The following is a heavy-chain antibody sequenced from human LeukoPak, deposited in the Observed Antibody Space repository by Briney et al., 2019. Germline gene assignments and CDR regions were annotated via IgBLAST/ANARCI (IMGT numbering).Heavy chain of an antibody. CDR2: ISYDGSNK. CDR3: ARDRYCTNGVCPDAFDI. V-gene: IGHV3-30*04. Sequence: GGSLRLSCAASGFTFSSYAMHWVRQAPGKGLEWVAVISYDGSNKYYADSVKGRFTISRDNSKNTLYLQMNSLRAGDTAVYYCARDRYCTNGVCPDAFDIWGQGTMVTVSS. D-gene: IGHD2-8*01. CDR1: GFTFSSYA. J-gene: IGHJ3*02.